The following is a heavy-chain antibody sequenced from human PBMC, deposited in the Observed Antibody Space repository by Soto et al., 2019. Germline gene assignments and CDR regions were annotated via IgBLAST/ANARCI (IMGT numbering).Heavy chain of an antibody. CDR3: ARDQGYSSSWGHYYGMDV. CDR2: SYYSGTT. V-gene: IGHV4-39*07. D-gene: IGHD6-13*01. CDR1: VASISVHSYY. Sequence: SETLSLTCTVSVASISVHSYYWTWIRQPPGNGLEWVGSSYYSGTTYFNPSLKSRVTISVDTSKNQFSLKLSSLTAADTAVYYCARDQGYSSSWGHYYGMDVWGQGTTVTVS. J-gene: IGHJ6*02.